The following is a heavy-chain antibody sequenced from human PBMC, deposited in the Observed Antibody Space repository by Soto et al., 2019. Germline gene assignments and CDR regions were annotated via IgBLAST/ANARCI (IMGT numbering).Heavy chain of an antibody. D-gene: IGHD2-21*01. CDR1: GGSISSSRYY. V-gene: IGHV4-39*01. Sequence: QLQLQESGPGLVRPSETLSLICRVSGGSISSSRYYWAWIRQPPGKGLEWIGTVYYSGDTYYNPPLKSRATLSPDTSKNQLSLNLNSVTAADTAVYYCARLSVVVPRYGLDVWGQGTTVTVSS. CDR3: ARLSVVVPRYGLDV. CDR2: VYYSGDT. J-gene: IGHJ6*02.